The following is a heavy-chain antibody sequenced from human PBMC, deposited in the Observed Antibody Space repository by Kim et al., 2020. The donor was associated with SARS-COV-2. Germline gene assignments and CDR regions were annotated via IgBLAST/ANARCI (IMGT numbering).Heavy chain of an antibody. V-gene: IGHV4-39*01. CDR2: IYYSGTT. J-gene: IGHJ4*02. CDR1: GGSISSKSYY. Sequence: SETLSLTCTVSGGSISSKSYYWGWIYQPPGKGLEWIGSIYYSGTTYYNPSLKSRVTISVDTSKNQFSLKLTSATAADTAFYYCARHPIYSYDSGIYFDSWGQGTRVTVSS. D-gene: IGHD3-10*01. CDR3: ARHPIYSYDSGIYFDS.